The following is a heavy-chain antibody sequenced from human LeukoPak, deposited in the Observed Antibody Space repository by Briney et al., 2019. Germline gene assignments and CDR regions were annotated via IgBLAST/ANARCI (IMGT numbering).Heavy chain of an antibody. D-gene: IGHD2-2*01. CDR1: GGSFSGYY. V-gene: IGHV4-34*01. Sequence: SKTLSLTCAVYGGSFSGYYWSWIRQPPGKGLEWIGEINHSGSTNYNPSLKSRVTISVDTSKNQFSLKLSSVTAADTAVYYCARHRGYCSSTSCWRNWFDPWGQGTLVTVSS. CDR2: INHSGST. CDR3: ARHRGYCSSTSCWRNWFDP. J-gene: IGHJ5*02.